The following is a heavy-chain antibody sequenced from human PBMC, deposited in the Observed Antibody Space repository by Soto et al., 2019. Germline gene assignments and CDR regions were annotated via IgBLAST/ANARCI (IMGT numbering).Heavy chain of an antibody. CDR1: GGTFSSYA. D-gene: IGHD3-22*01. Sequence: VASVKVSCKASGGTFSSYAISWVRQAPGQGLEWMGGIIPIFGTANYAQKFQGRVTITADESTSTAYMELSSLRSEDTAVYYCARELADSSGYYPSGMDVWGQGTTVTVSS. J-gene: IGHJ6*02. CDR3: ARELADSSGYYPSGMDV. CDR2: IIPIFGTA. V-gene: IGHV1-69*13.